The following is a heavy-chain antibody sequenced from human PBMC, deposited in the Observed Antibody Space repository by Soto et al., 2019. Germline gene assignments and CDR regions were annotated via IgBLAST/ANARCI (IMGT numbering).Heavy chain of an antibody. CDR3: ARDGYGEDEDCYFDY. Sequence: QVQLVESGGGVVQPGRSLRLSCAASGFTFSSYGMYWVRQAPGKGLEWVADIWYGGSNKYYADSVKGPFTISRDNSKNTRYLSMYTLRTGATAVYYCARDGYGEDEDCYFDYWCQGTLVTVSS. CDR2: IWYGGSNK. CDR1: GFTFSSYG. J-gene: IGHJ4*02. D-gene: IGHD4-17*01. V-gene: IGHV3-33*08.